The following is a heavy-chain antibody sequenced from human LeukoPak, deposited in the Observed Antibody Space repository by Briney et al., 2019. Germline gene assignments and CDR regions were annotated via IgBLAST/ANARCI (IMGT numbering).Heavy chain of an antibody. V-gene: IGHV1-3*01. Sequence: ASVKVSCKASGYTFTSYAMNWVRQAPGQRLEWMGWINAGNGNTKYSQKFQGRVTITRDTSASTAYMELSSLRSEDTAVYYCARDRIVVVPAGFDPWGQGTLVTVSS. CDR1: GYTFTSYA. CDR3: ARDRIVVVPAGFDP. D-gene: IGHD2-2*01. J-gene: IGHJ5*02. CDR2: INAGNGNT.